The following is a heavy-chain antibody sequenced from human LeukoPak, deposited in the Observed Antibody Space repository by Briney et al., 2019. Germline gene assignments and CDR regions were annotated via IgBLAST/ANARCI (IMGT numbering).Heavy chain of an antibody. CDR1: GYTFTNFY. J-gene: IGHJ4*02. Sequence: ASVKVSCKASGYTFTNFYLHWVRQAPGQGLEWMGIINPTTGSTTYAQKLQGRVTMTRDMSTSTVYMELSSLRSEDTAVYYCARDRYCVSTNCPYDCWGQGTPVTVSS. CDR2: INPTTGST. D-gene: IGHD2-2*01. V-gene: IGHV1-46*01. CDR3: ARDRYCVSTNCPYDC.